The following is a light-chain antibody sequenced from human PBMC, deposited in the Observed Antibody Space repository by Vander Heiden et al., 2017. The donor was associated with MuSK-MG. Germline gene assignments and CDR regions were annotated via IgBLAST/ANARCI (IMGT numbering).Light chain of an antibody. CDR3: QQWDNIPWT. Sequence: DIQVTQSPPSLSVSIEDTITLTCRTSQSVNTYFNWYQQRPGKAPQLLIYAVSSLQTGVPSRFSGRGSVTDFTLTISGLQPEDVATYFCQQWDNIPWTFGVGTKVEVK. CDR2: AVS. CDR1: QSVNTY. V-gene: IGKV1-39*01. J-gene: IGKJ1*01.